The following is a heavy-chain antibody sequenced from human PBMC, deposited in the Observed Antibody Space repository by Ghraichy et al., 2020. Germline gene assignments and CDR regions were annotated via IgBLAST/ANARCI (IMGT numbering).Heavy chain of an antibody. Sequence: SVKVSCKASGCTFSSYAISWVRQAPGQGLEWMGGIIPIFGTANYAQKFQGRVTITADESTSTAYMELSSLRSEDTAVYYCARDLASYDSSGYYYFAFDIWGQGTMVTVSS. CDR3: ARDLASYDSSGYYYFAFDI. CDR1: GCTFSSYA. CDR2: IIPIFGTA. V-gene: IGHV1-69*13. D-gene: IGHD3-22*01. J-gene: IGHJ3*02.